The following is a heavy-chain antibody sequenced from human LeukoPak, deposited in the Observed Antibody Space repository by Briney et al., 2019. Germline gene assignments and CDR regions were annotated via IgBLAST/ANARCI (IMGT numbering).Heavy chain of an antibody. CDR2: ISDDGSNK. D-gene: IGHD6-19*01. J-gene: IGHJ4*02. V-gene: IGHV3-30*18. Sequence: GGSLRLSCAASGFTFRNYGMHCVRQAPGKGLEWVAVISDDGSNKNYADSVRGRFTISRDNSNNTLYLQMNSLRAEDTAVYYCAKDGGYIRGWYPYYFDYWGQGTLVTVSS. CDR1: GFTFRNYG. CDR3: AKDGGYIRGWYPYYFDY.